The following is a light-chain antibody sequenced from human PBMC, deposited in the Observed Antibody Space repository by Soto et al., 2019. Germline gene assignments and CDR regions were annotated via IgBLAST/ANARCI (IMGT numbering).Light chain of an antibody. CDR1: QTLSSW. V-gene: IGKV1-5*03. CDR2: KAS. CDR3: LQDINYPWT. J-gene: IGKJ1*01. Sequence: DIQITQPPSTLSRSVGDRVTIACRASQTLSSWLAWYQQKPGKAPKLLIYKASTLKSGVPSRFSGSGSGTEFTLTISSLQPDDFATYYCLQDINYPWTFGQGTKVDIK.